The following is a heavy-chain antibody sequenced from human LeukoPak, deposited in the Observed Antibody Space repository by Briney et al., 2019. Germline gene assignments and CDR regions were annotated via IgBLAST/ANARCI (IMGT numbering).Heavy chain of an antibody. Sequence: TTGESLKISCKGSGYSFTSYWNGWVRQMPGKGLEWMGIIYPGDSDTRYSPSFQGQVTISADKSISTAYLQWSSLKASDTAMYYCARHQVEKDAFDIWGQGTMVTVSS. J-gene: IGHJ3*02. CDR2: IYPGDSDT. V-gene: IGHV5-51*01. CDR1: GYSFTSYW. D-gene: IGHD2-15*01. CDR3: ARHQVEKDAFDI.